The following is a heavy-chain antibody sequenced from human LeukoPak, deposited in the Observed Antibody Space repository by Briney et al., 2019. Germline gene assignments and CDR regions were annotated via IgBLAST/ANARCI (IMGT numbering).Heavy chain of an antibody. CDR2: ITGSGGYT. Sequence: GGSLRLSCTASGLTSGNYAVSWVRQAPGKGLEWVSTITGSGGYTYYADSVKGRFTISRDDSKNTLYLQMNSLRAEDTAVYYCAKENSGKYPDYWGQGTLVTVSS. CDR1: GLTSGNYA. D-gene: IGHD1-26*01. J-gene: IGHJ4*02. V-gene: IGHV3-23*01. CDR3: AKENSGKYPDY.